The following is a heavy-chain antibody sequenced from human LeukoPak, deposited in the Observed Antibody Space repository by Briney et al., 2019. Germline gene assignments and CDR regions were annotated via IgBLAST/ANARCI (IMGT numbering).Heavy chain of an antibody. V-gene: IGHV3-7*01. CDR1: GFTFSSYW. Sequence: GGSLRLSCAASGFTFSSYWMSWVRQAPGKGLEWVSNMKYDGSEKDYVDSVKGRFTISRDNAKNSLYLQMNSLRAEDTAVYYCARDIAAAGLFFDYWGQGTLVTVSS. CDR3: ARDIAAAGLFFDY. J-gene: IGHJ4*02. D-gene: IGHD6-13*01. CDR2: MKYDGSEK.